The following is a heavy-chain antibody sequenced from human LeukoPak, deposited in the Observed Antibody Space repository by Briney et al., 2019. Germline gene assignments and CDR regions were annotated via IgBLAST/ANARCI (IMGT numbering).Heavy chain of an antibody. D-gene: IGHD6-13*01. CDR3: ARLRGRRIAAARYGIYFDY. V-gene: IGHV4-34*01. J-gene: IGHJ4*02. CDR2: INHSGST. CDR1: GGSFSGYY. Sequence: SETLSLTCAVYGGSFSGYYWSWIRQPPGKGLEWIGEINHSGSTNYNPSLKSRVTISVDTSKNQFSLKLSSVTAADTAVYYCARLRGRRIAAARYGIYFDYWGQGTLVTVSS.